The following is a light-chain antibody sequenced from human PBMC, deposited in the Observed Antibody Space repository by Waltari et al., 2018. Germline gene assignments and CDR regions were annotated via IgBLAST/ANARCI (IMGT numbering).Light chain of an antibody. J-gene: IGKJ1*01. CDR3: QQYGSLTWT. Sequence: EVVFTQSPGTLSLPPGERATVSCRASQSVSSSYFAWYQQKAGQAPRLLIHGASNRATGGQDRVSGRGAGTDFTLTSNRLEPQDSAVYYCQQYGSLTWTFGQGTTVEIK. CDR2: GAS. V-gene: IGKV3-20*01. CDR1: QSVSSSY.